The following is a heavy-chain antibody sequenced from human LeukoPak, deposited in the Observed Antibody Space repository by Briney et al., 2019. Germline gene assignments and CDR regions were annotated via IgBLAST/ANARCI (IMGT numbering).Heavy chain of an antibody. V-gene: IGHV3-23*01. D-gene: IGHD3-16*01. CDR2: ISASGDVT. Sequence: PGGSLRLSCAASGFTFSKFPMGWVRQAPGRGLEWVSAISASGDVTFYADSLRGRFTISRDNSKSTVSLQMTSLTPEDTAIYYCAKEGPYDSSTVRLDFWGQGTLVAVSS. CDR3: AKEGPYDSSTVRLDF. J-gene: IGHJ4*02. CDR1: GFTFSKFP.